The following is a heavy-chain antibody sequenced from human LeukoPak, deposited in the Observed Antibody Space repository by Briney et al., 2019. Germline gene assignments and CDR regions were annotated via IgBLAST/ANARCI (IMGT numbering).Heavy chain of an antibody. Sequence: GGSLRLSCAASGFTFSSYAMSWVRQAPGKGLEWVSAISGSGGSTYYADSVKGRFTISRDNSKNTLYLQMNSLRAEDTAVYYCAKSVRVSSSSWVDYRGQGTLVTVSS. CDR3: AKSVRVSSSSWVDY. D-gene: IGHD6-6*01. V-gene: IGHV3-23*01. J-gene: IGHJ4*02. CDR2: ISGSGGST. CDR1: GFTFSSYA.